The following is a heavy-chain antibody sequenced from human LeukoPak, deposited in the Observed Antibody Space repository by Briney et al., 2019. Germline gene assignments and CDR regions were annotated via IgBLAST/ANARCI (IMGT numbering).Heavy chain of an antibody. Sequence: SETLSLTCAVYGGSFSGYYWSWIRQPPGKGLEWIGGINHSGSTNYNPSLKSRVTISVDTSKNQFSLKLSSVTAADTAVYYCARAPYDSSGYYWGQGTLVTVSS. CDR3: ARAPYDSSGYY. CDR2: INHSGST. D-gene: IGHD3-22*01. J-gene: IGHJ4*02. V-gene: IGHV4-34*01. CDR1: GGSFSGYY.